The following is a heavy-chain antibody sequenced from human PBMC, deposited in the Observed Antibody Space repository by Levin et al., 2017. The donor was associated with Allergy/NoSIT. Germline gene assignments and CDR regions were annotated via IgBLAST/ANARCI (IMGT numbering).Heavy chain of an antibody. Sequence: GGSLRLSCAVSGFAFSSYAMHWVRQAPGKGLEWVADISDDGSKKYYTDSVKGRFTISRDNLKNTLFLQMNSLRVEDTAVYYCAKVRRELVIATDAFDIWGPGTLVTVSS. CDR2: ISDDGSKK. D-gene: IGHD3-9*01. CDR1: GFAFSSYA. J-gene: IGHJ3*02. V-gene: IGHV3-30*18. CDR3: AKVRRELVIATDAFDI.